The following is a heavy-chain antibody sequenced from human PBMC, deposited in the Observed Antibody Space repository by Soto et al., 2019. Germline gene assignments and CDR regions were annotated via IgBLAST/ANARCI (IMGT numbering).Heavy chain of an antibody. V-gene: IGHV3-33*01. CDR3: ARRQEGYYYRMDV. CDR1: GFTFSSYG. J-gene: IGHJ6*02. CDR2: IWYDGSNK. Sequence: GGSLRLSCAASGFTFSSYGMHWVRQAPGKGLEWVAVIWYDGSNKYYADSVKGRFTISRDNSKNTLYLQMNSLRAEDTAVYYCARRQEGYYYRMDVWGQGTTVTVSS.